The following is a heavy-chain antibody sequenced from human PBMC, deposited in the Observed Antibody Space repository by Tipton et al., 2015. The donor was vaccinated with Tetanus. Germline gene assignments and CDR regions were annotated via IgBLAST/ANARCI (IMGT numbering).Heavy chain of an antibody. CDR2: IGGSGDGS. CDR3: AKSGRYYYEGMDV. CDR1: GFTFTNHA. D-gene: IGHD3-16*01. Sequence: GSLRLSCAASGFTFTNHAMSWVRQAPGKGLEWVSIIGGSGDGSKYADSVKGRFTVSRDNSKNTLYLQMNSLRVEDTALYFCAKSGRYYYEGMDVWGQGTTVTVSS. V-gene: IGHV3-23*01. J-gene: IGHJ6*02.